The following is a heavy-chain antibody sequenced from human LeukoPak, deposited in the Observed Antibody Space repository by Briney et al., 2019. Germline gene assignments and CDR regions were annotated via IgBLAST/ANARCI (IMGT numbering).Heavy chain of an antibody. J-gene: IGHJ5*02. CDR2: IIPMFGTA. D-gene: IGHD1-26*01. V-gene: IGHV1-69*05. CDR3: ARGGLYSGSYYNWFDP. Sequence: SLKVSCKASGGTFSSYSISWVRQAPGQGLDWMARIIPMFGTANYAQKFQGRVTITTDESTSTAYMELSSLRSEDTAVYYCARGGLYSGSYYNWFDPWGQGTLVTVSS. CDR1: GGTFSSYS.